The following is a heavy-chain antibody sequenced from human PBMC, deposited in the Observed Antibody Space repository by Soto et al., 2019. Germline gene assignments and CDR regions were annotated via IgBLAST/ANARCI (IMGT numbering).Heavy chain of an antibody. Sequence: QVQLVESVGGVVQPGESLRLSCAASGFTFSSFGMHWVRQAPGKGLEWVAVIWYDGINKYYADSVKGRFTISRDNSKHTLDLQTNSLRAEDTAVYYCARDRSVTRFEYGGRGTLVTVSS. CDR2: IWYDGINK. V-gene: IGHV3-33*01. J-gene: IGHJ4*02. CDR3: ARDRSVTRFEY. D-gene: IGHD4-17*01. CDR1: GFTFSSFG.